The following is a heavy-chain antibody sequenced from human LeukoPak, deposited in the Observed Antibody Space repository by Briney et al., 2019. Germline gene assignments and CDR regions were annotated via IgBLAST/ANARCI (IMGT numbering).Heavy chain of an antibody. CDR3: AKDSQPTI. CDR2: ISGGRATT. Sequence: GGSLRLSCTASRFTFSSYAMSWVRLAPGKGLEWVSGISGGRATTYYAVSVKGRFTISRDNSKNTLYLQMNSLRAEDTAVYYCAKDSQPTIWGQGTLVTVSS. V-gene: IGHV3-23*01. J-gene: IGHJ4*02. D-gene: IGHD4/OR15-4a*01. CDR1: RFTFSSYA.